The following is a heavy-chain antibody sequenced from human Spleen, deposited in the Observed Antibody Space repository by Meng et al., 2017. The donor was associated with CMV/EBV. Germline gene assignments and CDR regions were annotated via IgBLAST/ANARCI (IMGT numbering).Heavy chain of an antibody. J-gene: IGHJ4*02. V-gene: IGHV3-23*01. CDR3: AKDVVFCGGDCSAGY. D-gene: IGHD2-21*02. CDR2: ITGTGGRT. CDR1: GFTFNNYA. Sequence: YGFTFNNYAMSWVRQAPGKGLEWVSSITGTGGRTYYADSVKGRFTISRDNSKSTLYLEMNSLRAEDTAIYYCAKDVVFCGGDCSAGYWGQGSLVTSPQ.